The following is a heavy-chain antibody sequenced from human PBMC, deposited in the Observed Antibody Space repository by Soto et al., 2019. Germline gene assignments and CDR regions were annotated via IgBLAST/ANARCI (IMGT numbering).Heavy chain of an antibody. CDR1: GYSFTSNG. Sequence: GASVKVSCKASGYSFTSNGISWVRQAPGQGLEWKGWISAYNGNTNYAQKLKGRVTMTTDTSTSTAYMKLRSLRSDDTAVYYCARDLGGYSGYDATMDVCGQGTTVTVSS. J-gene: IGHJ6*02. CDR2: ISAYNGNT. V-gene: IGHV1-18*01. CDR3: ARDLGGYSGYDATMDV. D-gene: IGHD5-12*01.